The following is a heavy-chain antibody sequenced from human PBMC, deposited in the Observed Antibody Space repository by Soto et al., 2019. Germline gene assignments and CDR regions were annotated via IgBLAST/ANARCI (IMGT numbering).Heavy chain of an antibody. CDR2: IYYSGST. CDR1: GGSISSGGYY. J-gene: IGHJ6*03. V-gene: IGHV4-31*03. Sequence: SETLSLTCTVSGGSISSGGYYWSWIRQHPGKGLEWIGYIYYSGSTYYNPSLKSRVTISVDTSKNQFSLKLSSVTAADTAVYYCARDRPGYMDVWGKGTTVTVSS. CDR3: ARDRPGYMDV.